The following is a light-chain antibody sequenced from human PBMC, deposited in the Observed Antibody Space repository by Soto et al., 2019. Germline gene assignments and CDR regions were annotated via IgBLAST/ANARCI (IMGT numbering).Light chain of an antibody. CDR2: GAS. Sequence: EIVLTQSPGTLSLSPGERATLSCRASQSLSSSALAWYQHKPGQAPRLLIYGASTRATGIPARFSGSGSGTEFTLTISSLQSEDFAVYYCQQYNNWPRTFGQGTKVEIK. CDR3: QQYNNWPRT. J-gene: IGKJ1*01. CDR1: QSLSSSA. V-gene: IGKV3-15*01.